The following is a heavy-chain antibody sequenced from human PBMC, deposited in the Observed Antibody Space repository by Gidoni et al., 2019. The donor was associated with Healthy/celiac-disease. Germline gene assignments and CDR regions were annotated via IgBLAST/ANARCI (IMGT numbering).Heavy chain of an antibody. J-gene: IGHJ4*02. CDR2: IKSKTDGGTT. V-gene: IGHV3-15*01. D-gene: IGHD4-17*01. CDR3: TTDRLTTVNRPKPHHPPF. Sequence: EVQLVESGGGLVKPGGSLRLSCAASGFTFSNAWMSWVRQAPGKGLEWVGRIKSKTDGGTTDYAAPVKGRFTISRDDSKNTLYLQMNSLKTEDTAVYYCTTDRLTTVNRPKPHHPPFWGQGTLVTVSS. CDR1: GFTFSNAW.